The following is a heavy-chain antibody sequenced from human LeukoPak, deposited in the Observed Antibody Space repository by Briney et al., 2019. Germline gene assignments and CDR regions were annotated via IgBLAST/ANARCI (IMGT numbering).Heavy chain of an antibody. D-gene: IGHD6-19*01. CDR3: ARDPRALITVAGNWFDP. J-gene: IGHJ5*02. Sequence: QPGGSLRLSCAASGFTFSSYAMHWVRQAPGKGLEWVAVISYDGSNKYYADSVKGRFTISRDNSKNTLYLQMNSLRAEDTAVYHCARDPRALITVAGNWFDPWGQGTLVTVSS. CDR1: GFTFSSYA. V-gene: IGHV3-30-3*01. CDR2: ISYDGSNK.